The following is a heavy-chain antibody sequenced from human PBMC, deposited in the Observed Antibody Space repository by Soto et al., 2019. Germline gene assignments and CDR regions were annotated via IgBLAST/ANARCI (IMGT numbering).Heavy chain of an antibody. V-gene: IGHV4-31*03. Sequence: SETLSLTCTVSGGSISSGDYYWSWIRQHPGKGLEWIGYIYYSGSTYYNPSLKSRVTISVDTSKNQLSLKLSSVTAADTAVYYCARVPRLRGFDPWGQGTLVTVSS. CDR2: IYYSGST. J-gene: IGHJ5*02. CDR1: GGSISSGDYY. D-gene: IGHD3-10*01. CDR3: ARVPRLRGFDP.